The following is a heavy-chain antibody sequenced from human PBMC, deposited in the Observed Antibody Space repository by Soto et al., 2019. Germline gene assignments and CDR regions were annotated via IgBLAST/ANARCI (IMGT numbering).Heavy chain of an antibody. CDR3: ARVPGL. V-gene: IGHV4-30-2*01. J-gene: IGHJ2*01. CDR1: GGSISSGGYS. Sequence: QLQLQESGSGLVKPSQTLSLTCAVSGGSISSGGYSWSWIRQPPGKGLEWIGYIYPSGSTYYNPSLQRRVTISVDRSRNQFSLKLSSVTAEDTAVYYWARVPGLWGRGTLVTVSS. CDR2: IYPSGST.